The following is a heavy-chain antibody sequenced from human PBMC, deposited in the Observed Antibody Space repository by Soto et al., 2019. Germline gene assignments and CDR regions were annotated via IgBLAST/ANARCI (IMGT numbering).Heavy chain of an antibody. J-gene: IGHJ5*02. CDR1: GFNFSNYW. Sequence: EVHLVESGGDLVPPGGSLRLSCVASGFNFSNYWMTWARQAPGKGLEWVANINQHGTEKFYVDSVEGRFSISRDNAYHTVYLQMNSLRAEDTANYYCATDILDHWGQGTSVTVSS. CDR2: INQHGTEK. CDR3: ATDILDH. V-gene: IGHV3-7*05.